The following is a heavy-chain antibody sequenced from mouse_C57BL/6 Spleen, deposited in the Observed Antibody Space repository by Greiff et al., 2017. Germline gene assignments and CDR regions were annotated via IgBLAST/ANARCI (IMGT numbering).Heavy chain of an antibody. Sequence: QVQLQQSGPELVKPGASVKISCKASGYAFSSSWMNWVKQRPGKGLEWIGRIYPGDGDTNYNGKFKGKATLTADKSSSTAYMQLSSLTSEDSAVYFCARAYDYDRSYYAMDYWGQGTSVTVSS. V-gene: IGHV1-82*01. D-gene: IGHD2-4*01. CDR2: IYPGDGDT. CDR3: ARAYDYDRSYYAMDY. CDR1: GYAFSSSW. J-gene: IGHJ4*01.